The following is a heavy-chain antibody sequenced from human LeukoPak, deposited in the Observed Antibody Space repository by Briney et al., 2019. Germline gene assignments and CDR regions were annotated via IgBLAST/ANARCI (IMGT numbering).Heavy chain of an antibody. CDR1: GFTFSSYA. J-gene: IGHJ5*02. D-gene: IGHD6-19*01. Sequence: GGSLRLSCAASGFTFSSYAMSWVRQAPGKGLEWVSAISGSGGSTYYADSVKGRFTISRDNSKNTLYLQMNSLRAEDTAVYYCANIGGHSSAYPWGQGTLVTVSS. CDR2: ISGSGGST. V-gene: IGHV3-23*01. CDR3: ANIGGHSSAYP.